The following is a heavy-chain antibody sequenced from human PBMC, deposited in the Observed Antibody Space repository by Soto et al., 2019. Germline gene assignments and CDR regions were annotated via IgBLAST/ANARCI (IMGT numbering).Heavy chain of an antibody. CDR3: ARRIAVAGPNDAFDI. Sequence: GGSLRLSFAASGVSSSSYTMHWVRQAPGKGLEWVAVISYDGSNKYYADSVKGRFTISRDNSKNTLYLQMNSLRAEDTAVYYCARRIAVAGPNDAFDIWGQGTMVTVSS. CDR1: GVSSSSYT. D-gene: IGHD6-19*01. V-gene: IGHV3-30-3*01. CDR2: ISYDGSNK. J-gene: IGHJ3*02.